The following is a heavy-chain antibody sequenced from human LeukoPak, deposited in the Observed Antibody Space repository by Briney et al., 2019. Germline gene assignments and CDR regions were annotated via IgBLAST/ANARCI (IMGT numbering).Heavy chain of an antibody. V-gene: IGHV4-39*01. CDR3: ARQSYSYDSRGYYYCFDF. D-gene: IGHD3-22*01. CDR2: IFYSGST. J-gene: IGHJ4*02. CDR1: GGSISSSGHF. Sequence: PSETLSLICTVSGGSISSSGHFWGWIRQPPGKGLEWIGNIFYSGSTYYNPSLKSRVTISVDTSKNQFSLKMRSVTAADTAVYFCARQSYSYDSRGYYYCFDFWGLGTLVTVSS.